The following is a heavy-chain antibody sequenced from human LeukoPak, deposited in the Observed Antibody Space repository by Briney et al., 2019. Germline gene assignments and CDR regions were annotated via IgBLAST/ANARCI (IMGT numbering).Heavy chain of an antibody. CDR3: AHSYGERYNWFDP. V-gene: IGHV1-69*04. CDR2: IIPILGIA. J-gene: IGHJ5*02. D-gene: IGHD5-18*01. CDR1: GGTFSSYA. Sequence: SVKVSCKASGGTFSSYAISWVRQAPGQGLEWMGRIIPILGIANYAQKFQGRVTITADKSTSTAYMELSSLRSEDTAVHYCAHSYGERYNWFDPWGQGTLVTVSS.